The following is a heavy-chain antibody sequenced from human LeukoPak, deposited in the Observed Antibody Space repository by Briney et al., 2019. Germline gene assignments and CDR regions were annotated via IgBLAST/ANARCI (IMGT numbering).Heavy chain of an antibody. Sequence: ETLSLTCTVSGGSISSGDYYWSWIRQPPGKGLEWVSAISGSGGSTYYADSVKGRFTISRDNSKNTLYLQMNSLRAEDTAVYYCATRNYFDYWGQGTLVTVSS. CDR3: ATRNYFDY. J-gene: IGHJ4*02. CDR2: ISGSGGST. V-gene: IGHV3-23*01. CDR1: GGSISSGDYY.